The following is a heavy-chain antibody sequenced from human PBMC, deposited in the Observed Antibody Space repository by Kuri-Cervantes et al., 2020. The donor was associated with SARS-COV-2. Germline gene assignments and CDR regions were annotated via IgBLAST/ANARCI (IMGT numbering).Heavy chain of an antibody. J-gene: IGHJ6*02. V-gene: IGHV4-38-2*02. CDR2: IYHSGST. CDR3: ARDDCSSTRDCGMDV. D-gene: IGHD2-2*01. CDR1: GDSISSGYY. Sequence: SETLSLTCTVSGDSISSGYYWGWIRQPPGKGLEWIGSIYHSGSTNYNPSLKSRVTISVDTSKNQFSLKLSSVTAADTAVYYCARDDCSSTRDCGMDVWGQGTTVTVSS.